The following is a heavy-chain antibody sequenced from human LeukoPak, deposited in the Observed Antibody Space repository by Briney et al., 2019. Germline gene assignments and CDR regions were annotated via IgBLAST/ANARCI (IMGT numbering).Heavy chain of an antibody. CDR2: INSDGSWT. V-gene: IGHV3-74*01. D-gene: IGHD2/OR15-2a*01. CDR1: GFTFSSYS. Sequence: PGGSLRLSGAASGFTFSSYSMNWVRQAPGKGLVWVSHINSDGSWTSYADSVKGRFTISKDNAKNTVYLQMNSLRAEDTAVYYCVSFYETYWGRGTLVTVSS. CDR3: VSFYETY. J-gene: IGHJ4*02.